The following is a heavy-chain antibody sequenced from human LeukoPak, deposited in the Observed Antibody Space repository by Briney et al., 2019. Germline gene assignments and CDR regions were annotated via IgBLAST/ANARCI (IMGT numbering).Heavy chain of an antibody. Sequence: PSETLSLTCTVSGGSISSYYWSWIRQPAGKGLEWIGRIYTSGSTNYNPSLKSRVTMSVDTSKNQFSLKLSSVTAADTAVYYCARGSSTNNYYYYGMDVWGQGTTVTVSS. CDR3: ARGSSTNNYYYYGMDV. D-gene: IGHD2-2*01. V-gene: IGHV4-4*07. CDR2: IYTSGST. CDR1: GGSISSYY. J-gene: IGHJ6*02.